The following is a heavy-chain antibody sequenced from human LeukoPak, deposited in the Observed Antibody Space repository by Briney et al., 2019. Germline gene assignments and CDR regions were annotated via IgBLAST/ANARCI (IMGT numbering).Heavy chain of an antibody. Sequence: GGSLSLSCAASGFTFTRCWMRWVRQAPGKGLEGVANIKQDGSEKYYVDSVKGRFTIPRDNAKNSLYMQMNSLRAEDTAVYYCARASSGGFHYWGQGTLVTVSS. D-gene: IGHD2-15*01. J-gene: IGHJ4*02. CDR1: GFTFTRCW. V-gene: IGHV3-7*03. CDR3: ARASSGGFHY. CDR2: IKQDGSEK.